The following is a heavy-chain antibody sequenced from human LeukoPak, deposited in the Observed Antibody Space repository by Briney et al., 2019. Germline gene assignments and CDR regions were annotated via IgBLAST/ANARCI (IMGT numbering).Heavy chain of an antibody. D-gene: IGHD6-13*01. CDR1: GFTFSSYW. V-gene: IGHV3-74*01. Sequence: PGGSLRLSCAASGFTFSSYWMHWVRQAPGKGLVWVSCINSDGISTNYADSVKGRFTISRDNAKNILYLQMNSLRAEDTAVYYCARDIAAAVDYWGQGTLVTVSS. J-gene: IGHJ4*02. CDR3: ARDIAAAVDY. CDR2: INSDGIST.